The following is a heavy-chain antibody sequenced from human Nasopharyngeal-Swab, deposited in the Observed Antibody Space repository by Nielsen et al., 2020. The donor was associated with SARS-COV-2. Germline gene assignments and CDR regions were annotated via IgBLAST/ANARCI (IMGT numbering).Heavy chain of an antibody. CDR3: ARGLSGIVPSPILGLGPYYYYYYMDV. J-gene: IGHJ6*03. CDR1: GGSFSADY. V-gene: IGHV4-34*01. CDR2: INHRGST. D-gene: IGHD7-27*01. Sequence: SQTLSLTCAVDGGSFSADYWGWVRHPPGRGLGWIGEINHRGSTHYNPSLKSRVTISVDPSKNQFSLRLSSVTAADTAVYYCARGLSGIVPSPILGLGPYYYYYYMDVWGKGTTVTVSS.